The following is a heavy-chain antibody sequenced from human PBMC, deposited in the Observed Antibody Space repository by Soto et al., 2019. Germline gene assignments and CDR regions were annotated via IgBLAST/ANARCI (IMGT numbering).Heavy chain of an antibody. V-gene: IGHV1-58*01. J-gene: IGHJ4*02. CDR2: IVVGSGNT. CDR1: GFTFTSSA. Sequence: SVKVSCKASGFTFTSSAVQWVRQARGQRLEWIGWIVVGSGNTNYAQKFQERVTITRDMSTSTAYMELSSLRSEDTAVYYCAAGPQYYDFWSGYYDYWGQGTLVTVS. D-gene: IGHD3-3*01. CDR3: AAGPQYYDFWSGYYDY.